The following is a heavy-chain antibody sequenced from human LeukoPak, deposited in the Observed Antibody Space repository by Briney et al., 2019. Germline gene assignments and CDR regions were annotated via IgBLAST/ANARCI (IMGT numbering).Heavy chain of an antibody. CDR1: GFTFSSYE. Sequence: GGSLRLSCAASGFTFSSYEMNWVRQAPGKGLEWVSYISSSGSTIFYADSVKGRFTISRDNAKNSLYLQMSSLRAEDTAVYYCARLLRSGYYYFDYWGQGTLVTVSS. D-gene: IGHD3-3*01. J-gene: IGHJ4*02. V-gene: IGHV3-48*03. CDR2: ISSSGSTI. CDR3: ARLLRSGYYYFDY.